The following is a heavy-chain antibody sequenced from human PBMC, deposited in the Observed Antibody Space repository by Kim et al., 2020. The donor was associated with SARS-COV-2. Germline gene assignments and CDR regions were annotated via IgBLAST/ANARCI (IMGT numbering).Heavy chain of an antibody. J-gene: IGHJ6*02. CDR1: GFTFSSYG. CDR3: AKDLQLWFRDNYYYGMDV. V-gene: IGHV3-33*06. D-gene: IGHD5-18*01. Sequence: GGSLRLSCAASGFTFSSYGMHWVRQAPGKGLEWVAVIWYDGSNKYYADSVKGRFTISRDNSKNTLYLQMNSLRAEDTAVYYCAKDLQLWFRDNYYYGMDVWGQGTTVTVSS. CDR2: IWYDGSNK.